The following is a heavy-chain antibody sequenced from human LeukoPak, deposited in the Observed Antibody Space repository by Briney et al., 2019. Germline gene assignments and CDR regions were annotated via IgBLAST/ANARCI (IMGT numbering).Heavy chain of an antibody. D-gene: IGHD5-24*01. CDR1: GYTFTGYY. J-gene: IGHJ6*02. CDR3: AREWEIATTGNYYYYYGMDV. V-gene: IGHV1-2*02. CDR2: INPNSGGT. Sequence: ASVKVSCKASGYTFTGYYMHWVRQAPGQGLEWMGWINPNSGGTNYAQKFQGRVTMNRDTSISTAYMELSRLRSDDTAVYYCAREWEIATTGNYYYYYGMDVWGQGTTVTVSS.